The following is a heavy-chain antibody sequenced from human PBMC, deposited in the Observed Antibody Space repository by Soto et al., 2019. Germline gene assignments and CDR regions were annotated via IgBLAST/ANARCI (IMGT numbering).Heavy chain of an antibody. J-gene: IGHJ4*02. D-gene: IGHD2-21*02. CDR1: GESISSSSYY. CDR3: ARQRTTVATQAYFDH. CDR2: IYYSGRT. Sequence: SETLSLICIVSGESISSSSYYWGWIRQPPGKGLEWIGSIYYSGRTYYNPSFKSRVTISIDTSKNQFSLKLSSVTATDTAVYYCARQRTTVATQAYFDHWGQGALVTVSS. V-gene: IGHV4-39*01.